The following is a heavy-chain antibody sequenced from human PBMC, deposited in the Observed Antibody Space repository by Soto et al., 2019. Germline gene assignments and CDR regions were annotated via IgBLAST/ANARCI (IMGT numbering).Heavy chain of an antibody. Sequence: PGESLKISCKGSGYSFTSYWIGWVRQMPGKGLEWMGIIYPGDSDTRYSPSFQGQVTISAAKSISTAYLQWSSLKASDTAMYYCARVLRDYYYGMDVWGQGTTVTVSS. J-gene: IGHJ6*02. CDR1: GYSFTSYW. V-gene: IGHV5-51*01. CDR2: IYPGDSDT. CDR3: ARVLRDYYYGMDV.